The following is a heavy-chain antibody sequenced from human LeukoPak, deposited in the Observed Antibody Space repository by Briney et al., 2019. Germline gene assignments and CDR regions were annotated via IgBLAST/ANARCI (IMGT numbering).Heavy chain of an antibody. CDR3: ARDRYSSSWYYFDY. Sequence: GGSLRLSCAASGFTFSSYWMSWVRQAPGKGLEWVANIKQDGSEKYYVDSVKGRFTISRDNAKNSLYLQMNSLRAEDTAVYYCARDRYSSSWYYFDYWGQGTLVTVSS. CDR1: GFTFSSYW. CDR2: IKQDGSEK. J-gene: IGHJ4*02. V-gene: IGHV3-7*01. D-gene: IGHD6-13*01.